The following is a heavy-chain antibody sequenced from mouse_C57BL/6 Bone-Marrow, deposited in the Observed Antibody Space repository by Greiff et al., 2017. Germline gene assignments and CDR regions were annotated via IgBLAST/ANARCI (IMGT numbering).Heavy chain of an antibody. D-gene: IGHD1-1*01. CDR1: GYTFTDYE. V-gene: IGHV1-15*01. CDR2: IDPETGGT. CDR3: TRSTVVAPYWYFDV. Sequence: QVHVKQSGAELVRPGASVTLSCKASGYTFTDYEMHWVKQTPVHGLEWIGAIDPETGGTAYNQKFKGKAILTADKSSSTAYMELRSLTSEDSAVYYCTRSTVVAPYWYFDVWGTGTTVTVSS. J-gene: IGHJ1*03.